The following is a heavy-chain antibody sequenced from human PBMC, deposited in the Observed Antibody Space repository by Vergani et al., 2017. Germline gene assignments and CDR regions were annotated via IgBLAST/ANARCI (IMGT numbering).Heavy chain of an antibody. J-gene: IGHJ4*02. Sequence: QVQLQESGPGLVKPSETLSPTCTVSGDSVISTDYHWGWIRQPPGKGLEWIGRMDYSGSTSYNLSLEGRISISFDTPKNQFSLRLTSVTAADTAVYYCASKRGACRAAYCHSYDFWGPGTLVGVSS. CDR2: MDYSGST. CDR1: GDSVISTDYH. D-gene: IGHD2-15*01. V-gene: IGHV4-39*01. CDR3: ASKRGACRAAYCHSYDF.